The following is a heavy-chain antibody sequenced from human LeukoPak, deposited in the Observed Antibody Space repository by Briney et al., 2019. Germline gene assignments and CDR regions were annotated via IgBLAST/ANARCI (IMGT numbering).Heavy chain of an antibody. CDR2: IYYSGST. J-gene: IGHJ5*02. V-gene: IGHV4-30-4*08. Sequence: SETLSLTCTVSGGSISSGAYYWSWIRQPPGKGLEWIGYIYYSGSTYYNPSLKSRVTISVDTSRNQFSLKLSSVTAADTAVYYCASTTIFGVVTDDNWFDPWGQGTLVTVSS. D-gene: IGHD3-3*01. CDR3: ASTTIFGVVTDDNWFDP. CDR1: GGSISSGAYY.